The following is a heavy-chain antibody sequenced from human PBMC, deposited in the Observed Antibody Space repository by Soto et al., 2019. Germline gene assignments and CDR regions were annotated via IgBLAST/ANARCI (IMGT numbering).Heavy chain of an antibody. D-gene: IGHD6-19*01. CDR2: IIPKFGTT. J-gene: IGHJ5*02. CDR3: ARASGRGWYNWFDP. V-gene: IGHV1-69*13. CDR1: GDTFSIHG. Sequence: SVKVSCKASGDTFSIHGISCVLQSPGQGLDYMGGIIPKFGTTNYAQKFRGRVTITADEPTSTAYMEVSSLRYEDTAVYYCARASGRGWYNWFDPWGQGTLVTVSS.